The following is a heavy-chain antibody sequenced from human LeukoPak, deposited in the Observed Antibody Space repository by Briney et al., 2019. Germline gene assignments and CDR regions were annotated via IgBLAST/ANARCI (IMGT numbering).Heavy chain of an antibody. CDR2: IYTSGGT. V-gene: IGHV4-61*02. J-gene: IGHJ2*01. CDR1: GGSISSGGYY. CDR3: AREIGRIGVVVIAWYFDL. Sequence: KPSETLSLTCTVSGGSISSGGYYWSWIRQPAGKGLEWIGRIYTSGGTNYNPSLKSRVTISVDTSKNQFSLNLSSVTAADTAVYYCAREIGRIGVVVIAWYFDLWGRGALVTVSS. D-gene: IGHD3-22*01.